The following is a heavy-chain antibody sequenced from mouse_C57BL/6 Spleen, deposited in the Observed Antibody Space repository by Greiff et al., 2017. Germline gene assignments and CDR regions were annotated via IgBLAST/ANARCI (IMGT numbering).Heavy chain of an antibody. CDR3: AREGGFDY. Sequence: QVQLKQSGAELVRPGTSVKLSCKASGYTFTSYWMHWVKQRPGQGLEWIGVIDPSDSYTNYNQKFKGKATLTVDTSSSTAYMQLSSLTSEDSAVYYCAREGGFDYWGQGTTLTVSS. CDR2: IDPSDSYT. CDR1: GYTFTSYW. V-gene: IGHV1-59*01. J-gene: IGHJ2*01.